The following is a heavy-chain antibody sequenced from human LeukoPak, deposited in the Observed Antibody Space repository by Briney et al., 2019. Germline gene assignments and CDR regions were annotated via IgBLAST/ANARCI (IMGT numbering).Heavy chain of an antibody. J-gene: IGHJ4*02. CDR3: ASPRSHDYGDYYFDY. Sequence: SETLSLTCTVSGGSISSSNYYWGWVRQPPGKGLEWIGRIYNSGSTYYNPSLKSRVTISVDTSKNQFSLKLSSVTAADTAVYYCASPRSHDYGDYYFDYWGQGTLVTVSS. D-gene: IGHD4-17*01. V-gene: IGHV4-39*01. CDR1: GGSISSSNYY. CDR2: IYNSGST.